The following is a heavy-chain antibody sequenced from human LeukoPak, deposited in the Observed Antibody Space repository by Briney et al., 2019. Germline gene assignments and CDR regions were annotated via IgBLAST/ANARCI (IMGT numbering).Heavy chain of an antibody. D-gene: IGHD2-2*01. J-gene: IGHJ6*03. V-gene: IGHV3-30-3*01. CDR2: ISYDGSNK. CDR1: GFTFSSYA. CDR3: ARDGIYCSSTSCYGMNYMDV. Sequence: AGGSLRLSCAASGFTFSSYAMHWVRQAPGKGLEWVAVISYDGSNKYYADSVKGRFTISRDNSKNTLYLQMNSLRAEDTAVYYCARDGIYCSSTSCYGMNYMDVWGKGTTVTVSS.